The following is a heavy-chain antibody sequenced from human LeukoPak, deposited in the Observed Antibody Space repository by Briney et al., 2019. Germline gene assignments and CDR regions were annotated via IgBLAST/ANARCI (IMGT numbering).Heavy chain of an antibody. CDR3: ARAPTKIYYYMDV. CDR2: IYTSGST. J-gene: IGHJ6*03. D-gene: IGHD5-24*01. Sequence: PSETLSLTCTVSGGSISSYYWSWIRQPPGKGLEWIGYIYTSGSTNYNPSLKSRVTISVDTSKNQVSLKVSSVTAADTAVYYCARAPTKIYYYMDVCGKGTTVTVSS. V-gene: IGHV4-4*09. CDR1: GGSISSYY.